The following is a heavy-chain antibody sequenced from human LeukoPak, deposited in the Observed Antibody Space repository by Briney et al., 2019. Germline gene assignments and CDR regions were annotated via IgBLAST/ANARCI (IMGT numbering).Heavy chain of an antibody. J-gene: IGHJ4*02. CDR2: IYTGGST. Sequence: GGSLRLSCAASGFTVSGNYMGWVRQAPGKGLEWVSVIYTGGSTYYADSVKGRFTISRDNSKNTLYLQRNSLRAEDTAVYYCARGHSSSWYSPHFEYWGQGTLVTVSS. CDR1: GFTVSGNY. CDR3: ARGHSSSWYSPHFEY. D-gene: IGHD6-13*01. V-gene: IGHV3-66*01.